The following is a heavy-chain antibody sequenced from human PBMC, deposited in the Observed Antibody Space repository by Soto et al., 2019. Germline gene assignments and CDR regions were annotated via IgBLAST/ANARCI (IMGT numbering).Heavy chain of an antibody. CDR2: ISFDGKKK. V-gene: IGHV3-30*18. D-gene: IGHD3-22*01. CDR3: AKNHRMIVAVIDAFDN. J-gene: IGHJ3*02. CDR1: GFVFSDFG. Sequence: QVQLVESGGGMVQPGRSLRLSCVGSGFVFSDFGMNWVRQAPGKGLEWVAVISFDGKKKYYADSVKGRFSISRDNSKNTVSLQINSLGAEDTAVYYCAKNHRMIVAVIDAFDNWGQGTMVTVSS.